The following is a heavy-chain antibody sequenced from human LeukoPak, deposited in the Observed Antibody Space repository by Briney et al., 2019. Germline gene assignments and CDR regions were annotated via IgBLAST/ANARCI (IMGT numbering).Heavy chain of an antibody. V-gene: IGHV3-30*18. D-gene: IGHD3-10*01. CDR3: AKDLYYGSGSYYKPAAFDI. CDR1: GFTFSSYG. J-gene: IGHJ3*02. CDR2: ISYDGSNK. Sequence: GGSVRLSCAASGFTFSSYGMHWVRQAPGKGLEWVAVISYDGSNKYFAASAQGRFTISRDNSKNTLYLQMNSLRAEDTAVYCCAKDLYYGSGSYYKPAAFDIWGQGTMVTVSS.